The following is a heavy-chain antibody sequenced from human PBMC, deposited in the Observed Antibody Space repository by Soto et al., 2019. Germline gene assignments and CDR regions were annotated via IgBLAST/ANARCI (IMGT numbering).Heavy chain of an antibody. CDR1: GFTFSSYE. J-gene: IGHJ4*02. V-gene: IGHV3-48*03. Sequence: GGSLRLSCAASGFTFSSYEMNWVRQAPGKGLEWVSYISSSGSTIYYADSVKGRFTISRDNAKNSLYLQMNSLRAEDTAVYYCAREPFMTSFDYWGQGTLVTVSS. CDR2: ISSSGSTI. CDR3: AREPFMTSFDY. D-gene: IGHD3-16*01.